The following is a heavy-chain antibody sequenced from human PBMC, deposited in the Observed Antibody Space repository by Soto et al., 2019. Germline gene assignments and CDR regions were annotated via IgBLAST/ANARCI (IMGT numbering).Heavy chain of an antibody. D-gene: IGHD4-17*01. CDR1: GFTFSSYA. CDR3: AKDGYGAYLGYYYYGMDV. J-gene: IGHJ6*02. CDR2: ISGSGGST. Sequence: GGSLRLSCAASGFTFSSYATSWVRQAPGKGLEWVSAISGSGGSTYYADSVKGRFTISRDNSKNTLYLQMNSLRAEDTAVYYCAKDGYGAYLGYYYYGMDVWGQGTTVTVSS. V-gene: IGHV3-23*01.